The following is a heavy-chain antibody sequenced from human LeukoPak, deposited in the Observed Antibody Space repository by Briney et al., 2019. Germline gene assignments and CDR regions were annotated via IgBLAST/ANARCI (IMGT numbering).Heavy chain of an antibody. V-gene: IGHV3-23*01. Sequence: GGSLRLSCAASGFTFSIYAMSWVRQAPGKGLEWVSGISASGGSTYYADSVKGRFTISRDYSKNTLYLQMNSLRAEDTAIYYCAKLRISMIAVVIQDLDYWGQGTLVTVSP. J-gene: IGHJ4*02. CDR1: GFTFSIYA. D-gene: IGHD3-22*01. CDR3: AKLRISMIAVVIQDLDY. CDR2: ISASGGST.